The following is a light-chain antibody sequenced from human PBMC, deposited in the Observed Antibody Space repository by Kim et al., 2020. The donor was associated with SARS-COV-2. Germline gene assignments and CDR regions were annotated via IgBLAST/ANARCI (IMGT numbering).Light chain of an antibody. CDR1: HSVRSSY. CDR3: QQYGSSPLT. J-gene: IGKJ4*01. V-gene: IGKV3-20*01. CDR2: GAS. Sequence: SPGDRASLSCRASHSVRSSYLAWYQQKPGQAPRLLIYGASSRATGIPDRFSGSGSRTDFTLTISRLEPEDVAVYYCQQYGSSPLTFGGGTKVDIK.